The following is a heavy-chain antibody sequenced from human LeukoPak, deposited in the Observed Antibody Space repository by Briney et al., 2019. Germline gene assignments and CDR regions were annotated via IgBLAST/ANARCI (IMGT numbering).Heavy chain of an antibody. J-gene: IGHJ1*01. V-gene: IGHV3-48*04. D-gene: IGHD4-17*01. CDR2: ISSSSSTI. Sequence: GGSLRLSCAASGFTFSSYSMNWVRQAPGKGLEWVSYISSSSSTIYYADSVKGRFTISRDNAKNSLYLQMNSLRAEDTAVYYCARDVRTTVMYFQHWGQGTLVTVSS. CDR1: GFTFSSYS. CDR3: ARDVRTTVMYFQH.